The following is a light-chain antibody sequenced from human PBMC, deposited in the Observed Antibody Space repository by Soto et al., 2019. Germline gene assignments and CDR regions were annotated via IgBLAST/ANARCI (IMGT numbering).Light chain of an antibody. J-gene: IGLJ3*02. CDR2: GNT. CDR1: SSNIGAPYD. CDR3: QSFDRSVSGWV. V-gene: IGLV1-40*01. Sequence: QTVVTQPPSVSGAPGQRVTISCTGSSSNIGAPYDVHWYQHLPGTAPKLLIYGNTNRPSGVPDRFSGSKSGTSASLAITGLQAEDEADYYCQSFDRSVSGWVFGGGTKVTVL.